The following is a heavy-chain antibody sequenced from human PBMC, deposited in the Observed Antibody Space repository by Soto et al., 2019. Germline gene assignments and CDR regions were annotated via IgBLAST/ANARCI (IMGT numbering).Heavy chain of an antibody. CDR3: AKFGESLPAASGLGMDV. J-gene: IGHJ6*02. CDR1: GYTFTSYA. CDR2: INAGNGNT. V-gene: IGHV1-3*01. Sequence: ASVKVSCKAAGYTFTSYAMHCVGQAPGQRLEWMGWINAGNGNTKYSQKFQGRVTISRDNSKSTLFLQMNNLRAEDAAVYYCAKFGESLPAASGLGMDVWGQGTTVTVSS. D-gene: IGHD2-2*01.